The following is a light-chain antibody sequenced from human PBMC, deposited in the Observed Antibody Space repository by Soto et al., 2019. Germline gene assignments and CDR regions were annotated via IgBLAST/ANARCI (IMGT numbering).Light chain of an antibody. J-gene: IGKJ1*01. CDR3: QQYAAWPTT. CDR2: GAS. Sequence: EIVMTQSPVTLSVFPWERATLSCRASQSVGATVAWYHQRPGQAPRLLISGASTRATGVPARVSASGSGTAFTLTFTSLQSDDFGVYYCQQYAAWPTTFGQGTRVEIK. V-gene: IGKV3-15*01. CDR1: QSVGAT.